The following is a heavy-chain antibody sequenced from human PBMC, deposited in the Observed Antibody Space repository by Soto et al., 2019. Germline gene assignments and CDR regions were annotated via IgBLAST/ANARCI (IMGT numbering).Heavy chain of an antibody. V-gene: IGHV3-21*01. J-gene: IGHJ4*02. CDR1: GFTSSNYN. CDR2: ISTRSHYI. D-gene: IGHD3-9*01. Sequence: PGGSLRLSCAASGFTSSNYNMNWVRQAPGKGLEWVASISTRSHYIYYADSLKGRFTISRDNAKNSVDLQISSLRAEDTAVYYCARDSSTGYYLSDFDYWGQGTLVTVSS. CDR3: ARDSSTGYYLSDFDY.